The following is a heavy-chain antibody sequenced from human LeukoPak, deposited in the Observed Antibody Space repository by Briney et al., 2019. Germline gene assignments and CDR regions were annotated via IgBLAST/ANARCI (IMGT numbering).Heavy chain of an antibody. CDR2: INPNSGVT. Sequence: ASVKVSCKASGYTFTGYYMHWVRQAPGQGLEWMGWINPNSGVTNHAQKFQGRVNMTRDTSISTAYMELRSLRSDDTAVYYCARDRSSSDYWGQGTLVTVSS. D-gene: IGHD6-6*01. V-gene: IGHV1-2*02. J-gene: IGHJ4*02. CDR3: ARDRSSSDY. CDR1: GYTFTGYY.